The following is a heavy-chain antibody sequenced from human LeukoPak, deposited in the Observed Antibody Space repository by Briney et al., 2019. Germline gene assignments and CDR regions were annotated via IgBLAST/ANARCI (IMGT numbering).Heavy chain of an antibody. J-gene: IGHJ4*02. V-gene: IGHV3-7*01. CDR3: ARRYYDSSAPFDY. CDR2: IKQDGSEK. D-gene: IGHD3-22*01. Sequence: GGSLRLSCAASGFTFSSYWMSWVRQAPGKGLEWVANIKQDGSEKYYVDSVKGRFTISRDNAKNSLYLQMNSLRAEDTAVYYCARRYYDSSAPFDYWGQGTLVTVSS. CDR1: GFTFSSYW.